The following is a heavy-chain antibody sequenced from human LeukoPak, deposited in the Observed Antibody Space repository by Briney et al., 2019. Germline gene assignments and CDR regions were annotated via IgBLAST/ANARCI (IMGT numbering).Heavy chain of an antibody. Sequence: ASVKVSCKASGYTFTGYYMHWVRQAPGQGLEWMGWINPNSGGTNYAQKFQGRVTMTRDTSISTAYMELSRLRSDDTAVYYCARKIYGDYATDYWGQGTLVTVSS. CDR1: GYTFTGYY. D-gene: IGHD4-17*01. CDR3: ARKIYGDYATDY. J-gene: IGHJ4*02. V-gene: IGHV1-2*02. CDR2: INPNSGGT.